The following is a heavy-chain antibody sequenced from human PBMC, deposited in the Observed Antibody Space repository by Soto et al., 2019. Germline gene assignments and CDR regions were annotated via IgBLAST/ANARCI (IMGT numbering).Heavy chain of an antibody. D-gene: IGHD2-2*02. CDR3: ARLGRRGYCSSTSCYTLDWFDP. Sequence: PGESLKISCKGSGYSFTSYWIGWVRQMPGKGLEWMGIIYPGDSDTRYSPSFQVQVTISADKSISTAYLQWSSLKASDTAMYYCARLGRRGYCSSTSCYTLDWFDPWGQGTLVTVSS. J-gene: IGHJ5*02. CDR2: IYPGDSDT. V-gene: IGHV5-51*01. CDR1: GYSFTSYW.